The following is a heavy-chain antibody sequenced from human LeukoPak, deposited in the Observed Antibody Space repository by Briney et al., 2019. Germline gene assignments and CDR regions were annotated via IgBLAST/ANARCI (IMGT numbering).Heavy chain of an antibody. CDR2: ISYDGSNK. CDR3: ARALEDYYDSSGYWFGY. D-gene: IGHD3-22*01. V-gene: IGHV3-30*03. CDR1: GFTFSSCG. Sequence: GSLRLSCAASGFTFSSCGMHWVRQAPGKGLEWVAIISYDGSNKYYADSVKGRFTISRDNSKNTLYLQMNSLRAEDTAVYYCARALEDYYDSSGYWFGYWGQGTLVTVSS. J-gene: IGHJ4*02.